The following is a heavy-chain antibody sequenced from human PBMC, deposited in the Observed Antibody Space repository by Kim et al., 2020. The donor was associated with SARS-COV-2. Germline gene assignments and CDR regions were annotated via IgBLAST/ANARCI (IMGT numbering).Heavy chain of an antibody. CDR3: ARRRRYNWNDSTDWYFDL. V-gene: IGHV5-51*01. D-gene: IGHD1-1*01. J-gene: IGHJ2*01. CDR2: SNPGDSGT. CDR1: GYSFTSYW. Sequence: GESLQISCKGSGYSFTSYWIGWVRQMPGKGLEWMGISNPGDSGTRYSPSFQGQVTISADKSISTAYLQWSSLKASDTAMYYCARRRRYNWNDSTDWYFDLWGRGTLVTVSS.